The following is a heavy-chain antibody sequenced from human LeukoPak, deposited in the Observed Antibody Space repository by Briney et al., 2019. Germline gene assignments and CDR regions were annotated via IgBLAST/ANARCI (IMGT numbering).Heavy chain of an antibody. CDR2: IYPGDSDT. J-gene: IGHJ4*02. Sequence: GESLKISCKGSGYSFTSYWIGWVRQMPGKGLEWMGIIYPGDSDTRYSPSFQGQVTISADKSISADYLQRSSLKASDNAMYYCARHRAAAEGGALDYWGQGTLVTVSS. V-gene: IGHV5-51*01. D-gene: IGHD6-13*01. CDR1: GYSFTSYW. CDR3: ARHRAAAEGGALDY.